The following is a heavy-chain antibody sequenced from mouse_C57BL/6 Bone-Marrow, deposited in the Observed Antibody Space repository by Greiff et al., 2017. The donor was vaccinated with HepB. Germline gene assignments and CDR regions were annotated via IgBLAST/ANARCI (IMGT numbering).Heavy chain of an antibody. CDR1: GFTFSSYA. Sequence: EVQLQESGGGLVKPGGSLKLSCAASGFTFSSYAMSWVRQTPEKRLEWVATISDGGSYTYYPDNVKGRFTISRDNAKNNLYLQMSHLESEDTAMYYCARDRGDYETWFAYWGQGTLVTVSA. D-gene: IGHD2-4*01. CDR2: ISDGGSYT. V-gene: IGHV5-4*01. CDR3: ARDRGDYETWFAY. J-gene: IGHJ3*01.